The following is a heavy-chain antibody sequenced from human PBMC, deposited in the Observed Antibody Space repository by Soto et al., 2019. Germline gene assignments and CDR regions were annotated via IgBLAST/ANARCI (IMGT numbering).Heavy chain of an antibody. CDR3: ARHIAVSGTRGFDH. J-gene: IGHJ4*02. Sequence: QVQLQESGPGLMKPSGTLSLTCAVSGGSITSNWWSWVRQPPGKGLEWIAEIFHTGSANYNPSLMGLLTISIDKSRNHLSLNLNSVTAADTAVYYCARHIAVSGTRGFDHWGQGTLVTVSS. V-gene: IGHV4-4*02. D-gene: IGHD2-21*01. CDR1: GGSITSNW. CDR2: IFHTGSA.